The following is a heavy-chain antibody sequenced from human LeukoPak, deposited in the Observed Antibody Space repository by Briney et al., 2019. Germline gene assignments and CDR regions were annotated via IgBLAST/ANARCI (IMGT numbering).Heavy chain of an antibody. J-gene: IGHJ4*02. CDR2: IKEDGSEK. CDR1: GFTFSNYW. Sequence: GGSLRLSCAASGFTFSNYWFNWVRQAPGKGLEWVANIKEDGSEKYYVDSVKGRFTISRDNAKNSLFLQMNSLRAEDTAVYYCARTLRGGGALDYWGQGTLVTVSS. V-gene: IGHV3-7*03. CDR3: ARTLRGGGALDY. D-gene: IGHD3-16*01.